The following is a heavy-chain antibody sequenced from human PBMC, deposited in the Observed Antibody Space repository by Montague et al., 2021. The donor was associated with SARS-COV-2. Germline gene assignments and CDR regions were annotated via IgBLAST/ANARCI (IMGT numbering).Heavy chain of an antibody. CDR1: GFTFRSYE. CDR3: ARCLSGCDFGAFYFDY. V-gene: IGHV3-48*03. Sequence: SLRLSCAASGFTFRSYEMNWVRQAPGKGLEWVSYISSSGSTIYYVDSVKGRFTISRDNAKNSLYLQMNSLRAEDTAVYYCARCLSGCDFGAFYFDYWGQGTLVTVSS. D-gene: IGHD5-12*01. CDR2: ISSSGSTI. J-gene: IGHJ4*02.